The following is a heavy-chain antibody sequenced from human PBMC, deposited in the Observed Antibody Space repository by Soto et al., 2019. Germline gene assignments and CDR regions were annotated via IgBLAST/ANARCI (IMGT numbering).Heavy chain of an antibody. Sequence: SDTLSLTCIVSGDSISSYYWSWIRHSPGKGLEWIGYIFYTGSTNYNPSLKSRVTISVDTSKNQFSLNLSSVTAADTAVYYCARTVVIRAVIIREFDYWGQGNLLTVSS. J-gene: IGHJ4*02. CDR1: GDSISSYY. D-gene: IGHD3-10*01. CDR2: IFYTGST. V-gene: IGHV4-59*01. CDR3: ARTVVIRAVIIREFDY.